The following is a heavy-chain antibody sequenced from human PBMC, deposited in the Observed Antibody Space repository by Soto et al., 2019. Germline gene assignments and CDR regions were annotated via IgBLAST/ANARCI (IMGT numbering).Heavy chain of an antibody. Sequence: QVQLQESGPGLVKPSETLSLTCTVSGGSISSNYWGWIRQPPGKGLEWIGSFYYSGSTNYNPSLKSGVIIPVDTSKNQFSLKLNSVTAADTAVHYCARRGDAGWYEPHYFDYWGQGALVTVSS. J-gene: IGHJ4*02. CDR1: GGSISSNY. CDR3: ARRGDAGWYEPHYFDY. V-gene: IGHV4-59*08. D-gene: IGHD6-19*01. CDR2: FYYSGST.